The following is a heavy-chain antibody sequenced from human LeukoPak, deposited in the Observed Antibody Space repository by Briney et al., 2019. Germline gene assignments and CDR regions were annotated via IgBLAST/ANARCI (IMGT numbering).Heavy chain of an antibody. CDR1: GGSFSGYY. D-gene: IGHD3-10*01. CDR3: ARGGDMDV. V-gene: IGHV4-34*01. CDR2: INHSGST. Sequence: SETLSLTCAAYGGSFSGYYWSWIRQPPGKGLEWIGEINHSGSTNYNPSLKSRVTISVDTSKNQFSLKLSSVTAADTAVYYCARGGDMDVWGQGTTVTVSS. J-gene: IGHJ6*02.